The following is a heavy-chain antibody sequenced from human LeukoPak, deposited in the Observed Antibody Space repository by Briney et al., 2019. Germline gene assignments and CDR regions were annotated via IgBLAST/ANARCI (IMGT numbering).Heavy chain of an antibody. CDR1: GDSVSTNSVA. J-gene: IGHJ3*01. CDR3: ARGKYSGFDL. D-gene: IGHD2-15*01. CDR2: TYCRSKWNN. V-gene: IGHV6-1*01. Sequence: SQTLSLTCAISGDSVSTNSVAWNWIRQSPSRGLEWLGRTYCRSKWNNDYAVSVKSRITINPDTSKNQFSLQLNSVTPDDTALYYCARGKYSGFDLWGQGTMVTVSS.